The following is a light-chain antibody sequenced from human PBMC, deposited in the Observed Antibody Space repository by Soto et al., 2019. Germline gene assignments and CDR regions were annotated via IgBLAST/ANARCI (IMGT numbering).Light chain of an antibody. Sequence: QPVLTQPPSASGTPGQRVTISCSGSSSNVGSNTVSWYQQLPGTAPKVLIYSDDQRPSGVPDRFSGSRSGSSASLAISGLQSGDEADYYCASWEDSLNGWVIDGGTKVTVL. CDR2: SDD. J-gene: IGLJ3*02. CDR3: ASWEDSLNGWV. V-gene: IGLV1-44*01. CDR1: SSNVGSNT.